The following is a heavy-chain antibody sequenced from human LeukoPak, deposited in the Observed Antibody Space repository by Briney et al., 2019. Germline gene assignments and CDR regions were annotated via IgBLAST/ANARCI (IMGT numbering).Heavy chain of an antibody. D-gene: IGHD5-24*01. CDR3: ARQGTDRDGYNYDY. J-gene: IGHJ4*02. Sequence: SETLSLTCTVSGGSISSYYWSWIRQPPGKGLEWIGYIYYSGSTNYSPSLKSRVTISVDTSKNQFSLKLSSVTAADTAVYYCARQGTDRDGYNYDYWGQGTLVTVSS. CDR2: IYYSGST. CDR1: GGSISSYY. V-gene: IGHV4-59*08.